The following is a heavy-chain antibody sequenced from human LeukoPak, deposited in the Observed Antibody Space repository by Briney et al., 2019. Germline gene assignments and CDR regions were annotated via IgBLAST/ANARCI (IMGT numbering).Heavy chain of an antibody. CDR3: ARDRYSSSWYESSGVWFDP. J-gene: IGHJ5*02. D-gene: IGHD6-13*01. Sequence: ASVKVSCKASGYTFTSYYMHWVRQAPGQRLEWMGIINPSGGSTSYAQKFQGRVTMTRDTSTSTVYMELSSLRSEDTAVYYCARDRYSSSWYESSGVWFDPWGQGTLVTVSS. CDR1: GYTFTSYY. CDR2: INPSGGST. V-gene: IGHV1-46*01.